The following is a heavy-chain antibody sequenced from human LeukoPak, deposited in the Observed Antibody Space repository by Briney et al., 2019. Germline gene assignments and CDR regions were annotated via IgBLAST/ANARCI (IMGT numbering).Heavy chain of an antibody. J-gene: IGHJ4*02. D-gene: IGHD2-2*01. V-gene: IGHV4-4*02. CDR2: IYHSGST. Sequence: NASGTLSLTCAVSGGSISSSNWWSWVRQPPGKGLEWIGQIYHSGSTNYNPSLKSRVAISVDKSKNQFSLNLNSVTAADTAVYYCARAGQVYCTSASCYLSLDYWGQGTLVTVSS. CDR1: GGSISSSNW. CDR3: ARAGQVYCTSASCYLSLDY.